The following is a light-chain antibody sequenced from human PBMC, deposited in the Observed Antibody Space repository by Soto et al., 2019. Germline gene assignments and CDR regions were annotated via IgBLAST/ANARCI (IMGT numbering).Light chain of an antibody. CDR1: SSDVGAYNY. J-gene: IGLJ1*01. CDR3: SSYGGSNNV. Sequence: QSVLTQPPSASGSPGQSVTISCTGTSSDVGAYNYVSWYQQHPGKAPKLMIYEVSKRPSGVPDRFSGSKSGNTASLTVSGPQAEDEADYYCSSYGGSNNVFGTGTKLTVL. CDR2: EVS. V-gene: IGLV2-8*01.